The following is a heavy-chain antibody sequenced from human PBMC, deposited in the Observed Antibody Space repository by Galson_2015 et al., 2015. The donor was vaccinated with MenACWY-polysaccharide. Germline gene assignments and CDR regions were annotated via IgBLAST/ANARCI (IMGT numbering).Heavy chain of an antibody. CDR3: ARGVPTVVTTGGDNAFHI. J-gene: IGHJ3*02. Sequence: ATLSLPCPVSGGPISNYYWSWIRRPAGPGLEWIGRIHTSGSTNYNPSLQTRLTMSVDTSKNQFSLTLSSATAADAAVYYCARGVPTVVTTGGDNAFHIWGQGTMVTVSS. V-gene: IGHV4-4*07. CDR1: GGPISNYY. D-gene: IGHD4-23*01. CDR2: IHTSGST.